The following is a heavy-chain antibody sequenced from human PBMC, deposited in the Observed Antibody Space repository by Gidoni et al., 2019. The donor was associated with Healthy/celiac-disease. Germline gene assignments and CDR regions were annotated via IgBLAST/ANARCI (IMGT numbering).Heavy chain of an antibody. CDR1: GGSISSGSYY. V-gene: IGHV4-61*02. CDR2: IYTSGST. D-gene: IGHD2-2*01. Sequence: QVQLQESGPGLVKPSQTLSLTCTVSGGSISSGSYYWSWIRQPAGKGLEWIGRIYTSGSTNYNPSLKSRVTISVDTSKNQFSLKLSSVTAADTAVYYCATQTPPDIVVVPYYYYMDVWGKGTTVTVSS. J-gene: IGHJ6*03. CDR3: ATQTPPDIVVVPYYYYMDV.